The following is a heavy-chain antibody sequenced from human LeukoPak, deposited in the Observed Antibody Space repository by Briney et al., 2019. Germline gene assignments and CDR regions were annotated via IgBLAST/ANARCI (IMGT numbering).Heavy chain of an antibody. D-gene: IGHD3-10*01. Sequence: PGGSLRLSCAASGFTFSDYYMSWIRQAPGKGLEWVSYISSSGSTIYYADSVKGRFTISRDNAKNTLYLQMNSLRAEDTAVYYCAKDHLWFGEFYSIDYWGQGTLVTVSS. J-gene: IGHJ4*02. V-gene: IGHV3-11*04. CDR1: GFTFSDYY. CDR3: AKDHLWFGEFYSIDY. CDR2: ISSSGSTI.